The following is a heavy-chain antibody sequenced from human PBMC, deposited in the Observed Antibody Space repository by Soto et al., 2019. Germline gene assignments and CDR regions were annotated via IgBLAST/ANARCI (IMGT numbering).Heavy chain of an antibody. CDR3: ARAARGYGMDV. Sequence: GGSLRLSCAASGFTVSSNYMSWVRQAPGKGLEWVSVIYSGGSTYYADSVKGRFTISRDNSKNTLYLQMDSLRAEDTAVYYCARAARGYGMDVWGQGTTVTVSS. CDR1: GFTVSSNY. CDR2: IYSGGST. D-gene: IGHD6-25*01. V-gene: IGHV3-53*01. J-gene: IGHJ6*02.